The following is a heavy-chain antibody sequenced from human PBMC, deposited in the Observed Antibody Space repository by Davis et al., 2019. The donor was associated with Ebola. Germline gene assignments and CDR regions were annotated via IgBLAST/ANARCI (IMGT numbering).Heavy chain of an antibody. CDR1: GFTFNNYP. J-gene: IGHJ6*02. D-gene: IGHD2-8*02. V-gene: IGHV3-9*01. Sequence: GESPITPCAAPGFTFNNYPMHWVRQAPGKGLEWVSGISWNSISIGYADSVKGRITISRDNVNHPLYLRMNSLRPEDTALYYSVTVHWSAPYFHYGMDVWGQGTTVTVTS. CDR2: ISWNSISI. CDR3: VTVHWSAPYFHYGMDV.